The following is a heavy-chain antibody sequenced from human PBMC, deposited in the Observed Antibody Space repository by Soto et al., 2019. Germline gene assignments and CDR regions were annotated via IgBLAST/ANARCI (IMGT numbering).Heavy chain of an antibody. CDR3: ARVGTDYGSGSPYYSDY. V-gene: IGHV3-21*06. D-gene: IGHD3-10*01. CDR1: GFSFRSYY. J-gene: IGHJ4*02. CDR2: ISPSSSFL. Sequence: GGSLRFSCAASGFSFRSYYMNWVRQAPGRGLEWVSSISPSSSFLSYADSVKGRFTISRDNAKSSVNLQMNSLRAEDTAVYYCARVGTDYGSGSPYYSDYWGQGTLVTVSS.